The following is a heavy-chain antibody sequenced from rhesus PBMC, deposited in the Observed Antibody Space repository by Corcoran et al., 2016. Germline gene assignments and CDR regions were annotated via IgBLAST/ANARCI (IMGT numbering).Heavy chain of an antibody. V-gene: IGHV4S11*01. Sequence: QVQLQESGPGLVKPSETLSLTCTVSGGSISDSYYWSWIRQPPGKGLEWMGRIYGSGSSTNYNPSLKSRVTLSVDTSKNQLSLRLRSVTAADTAVNYCARMSGYWSHGVLV. D-gene: IGHD1-44*01. CDR2: IYGSGSST. CDR3: ARMSGY. J-gene: IGHJ4*01. CDR1: GGSISDSYY.